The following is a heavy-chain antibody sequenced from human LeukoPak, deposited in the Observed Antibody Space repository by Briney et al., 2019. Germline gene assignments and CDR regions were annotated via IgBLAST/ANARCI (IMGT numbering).Heavy chain of an antibody. CDR1: GFTFSNYG. D-gene: IGHD5-18*01. Sequence: GGSLRLSCAAAGFTFSNYGMSWVRQAPGKGLEWGSVTSGSGATTYYADSVKGRFTISRDNSKNILFLQMNSLRAEDTAVYYCAKGDTGVIRRYYFDFWGQGTLVTVSS. J-gene: IGHJ4*02. CDR2: TSGSGATT. V-gene: IGHV3-23*01. CDR3: AKGDTGVIRRYYFDF.